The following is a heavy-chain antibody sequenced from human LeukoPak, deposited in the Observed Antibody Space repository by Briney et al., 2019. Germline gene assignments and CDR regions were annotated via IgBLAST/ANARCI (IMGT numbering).Heavy chain of an antibody. D-gene: IGHD3-3*01. CDR2: ISGSGGST. CDR1: GFTFSSYA. CDR3: AKDPRGSYYDFWSGPHMENWFDP. J-gene: IGHJ5*02. V-gene: IGHV3-23*01. Sequence: GGSLRLSCAASGFTFSSYAMSWVRQAPGKGLEWVSAISGSGGSTYYADSVKGRFTISRDNSKNTLYLQMNSLRAEDTAVYYCAKDPRGSYYDFWSGPHMENWFDPWGQGTLVTVSS.